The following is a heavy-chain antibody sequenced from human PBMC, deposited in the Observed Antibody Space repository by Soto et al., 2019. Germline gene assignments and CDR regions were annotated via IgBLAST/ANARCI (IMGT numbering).Heavy chain of an antibody. V-gene: IGHV4-34*01. D-gene: IGHD3-10*01. CDR2: INHRGST. Sequence: LSLTFAVDGWSCRGYYWSWIGQPPGKGLEWIGEINHRGSTNYNPSLKSRVTISVDTSKNQFSLKLTSVTAADTAVYYCSRGHEVRATFYYHYAMDVWGQGTTVTAP. CDR3: SRGHEVRATFYYHYAMDV. CDR1: GWSCRGYY. J-gene: IGHJ6*02.